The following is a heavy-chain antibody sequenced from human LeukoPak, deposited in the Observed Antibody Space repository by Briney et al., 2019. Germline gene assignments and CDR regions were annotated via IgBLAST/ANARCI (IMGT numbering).Heavy chain of an antibody. CDR3: ARAGRYDSSGMGIFDY. V-gene: IGHV4-4*07. Sequence: PSETLSLTCTVSGGSISSYYWSWIRQPAGKGLEWIGRIYTSGNTNYNPSLKSRVTISVGKSKNQFSLKLSSVTAADTAVYYCARAGRYDSSGMGIFDYWGQGTLVTVSS. D-gene: IGHD3-22*01. J-gene: IGHJ4*02. CDR2: IYTSGNT. CDR1: GGSISSYY.